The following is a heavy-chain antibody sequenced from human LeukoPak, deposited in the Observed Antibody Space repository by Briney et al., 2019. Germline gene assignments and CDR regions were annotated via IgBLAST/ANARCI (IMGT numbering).Heavy chain of an antibody. Sequence: SETLSLTCTVSGFSVSSTSYYWVWIRQAPGEGLECIGSIYYGGTTYYNPTLKRRVTISLDPSKDQFSRKLSSVTAADTAVYSCARHDYYGSLNWFEPCGQGTLVTVSS. CDR1: GFSVSSTSYY. CDR3: ARHDYYGSLNWFEP. V-gene: IGHV4-39*01. D-gene: IGHD3-10*01. J-gene: IGHJ5*02. CDR2: IYYGGTT.